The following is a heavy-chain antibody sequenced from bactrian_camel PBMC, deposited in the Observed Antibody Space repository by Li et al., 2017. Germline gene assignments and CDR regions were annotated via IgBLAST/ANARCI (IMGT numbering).Heavy chain of an antibody. J-gene: IGHJ4*01. D-gene: IGHD1*01. CDR1: GEIFTTCG. V-gene: IGHV3S40*01. Sequence: DVQLVESGGGSVQAGGSLKLSCATSGEIFTTCGMGWFRQAPGKAREMVSTMRSSDGRISYSDSVKGRFTISQDSARKTVYLQMNNLKPEDTAKYYCAVEGDGAYCVPGALVFGVCDQGTQVTVS. CDR2: MRSSDGRI.